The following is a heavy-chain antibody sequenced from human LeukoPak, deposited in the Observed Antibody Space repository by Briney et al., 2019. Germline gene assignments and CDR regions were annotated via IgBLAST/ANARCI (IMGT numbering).Heavy chain of an antibody. CDR3: ARTNSGGSCNYYYYYGMDV. J-gene: IGHJ6*02. D-gene: IGHD2-15*01. V-gene: IGHV4-34*01. CDR2: INHSGST. CDR1: GGSFSGYY. Sequence: PSETLSLTCAVYGGSFSGYYWSWIRQPPGKGLEWIGEINHSGSTNYNPSLKSRVTISVDTSKNQFSLKLSSVTAADTAVYYCARTNSGGSCNYYYYYGMDVWGRGTTVTVSS.